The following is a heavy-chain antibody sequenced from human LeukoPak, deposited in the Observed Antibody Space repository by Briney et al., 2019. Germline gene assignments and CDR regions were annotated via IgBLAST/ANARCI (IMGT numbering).Heavy chain of an antibody. D-gene: IGHD6-13*01. CDR1: GFTFGSYA. J-gene: IGHJ4*02. V-gene: IGHV3-23*01. CDR3: AKDGKKYGSTWDFDY. Sequence: PGGSLRLSCAASGFTFGSYAMIWVRQAPGKGLEWVSHISSSGGSTYYADSVKGRFTISRVNSKNTLYLRMNSLRAEDTAVYYCAKDGKKYGSTWDFDYWGQGTLVTVSS. CDR2: ISSSGGST.